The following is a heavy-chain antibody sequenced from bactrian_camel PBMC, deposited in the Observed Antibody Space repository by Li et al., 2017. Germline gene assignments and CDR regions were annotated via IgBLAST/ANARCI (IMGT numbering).Heavy chain of an antibody. CDR1: GYAHSSGC. CDR2: LYTGTNAT. CDR3: ASETVDGPLCSSWVPEKLTY. D-gene: IGHD3*01. J-gene: IGHJ4*01. V-gene: IGHV3S1*01. Sequence: QLVESGGGSVQTGGSLKISCSASGYAHSSGCLAWFRQAPGKVREGVAVLYTGTNATYYSASVEGRFTISRDNAKNTVYLQMHSMKVDDTAVYYCASETVDGPLCSSWVPEKLTYWGRGTQVTVS.